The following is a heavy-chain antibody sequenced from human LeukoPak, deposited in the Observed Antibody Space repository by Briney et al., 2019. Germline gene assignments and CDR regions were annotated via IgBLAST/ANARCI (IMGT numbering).Heavy chain of an antibody. CDR1: GFTFSHYA. Sequence: GGSLRLSCATSGFTFSHYAMHWVRQAPGKGLEWVAVIWYDGSHDTYTDSVKGRFTVSRDNFKNVLHLQMNSLRVEDTAVYYCAKEGDYCSSSGCHKRGIDYWGQGTLVTVSS. J-gene: IGHJ4*02. CDR3: AKEGDYCSSSGCHKRGIDY. V-gene: IGHV3-33*06. D-gene: IGHD2-2*01. CDR2: IWYDGSHD.